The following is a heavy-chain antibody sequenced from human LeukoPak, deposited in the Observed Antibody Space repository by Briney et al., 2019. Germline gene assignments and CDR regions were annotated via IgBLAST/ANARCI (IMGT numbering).Heavy chain of an antibody. CDR2: INPNSGGT. J-gene: IGHJ6*03. V-gene: IGHV1-2*02. CDR1: GYTFTGYY. Sequence: ASVKVSCKAFGYTFTGYYMHWVRQAPGQGLEWMGWINPNSGGTNYAQKFQGRVTMTRDTSISTAYMELSRLRSDDTAVYYCARSPRRATYYYYMDVWGKGTTVTVSS. CDR3: ARSPRRATYYYYMDV.